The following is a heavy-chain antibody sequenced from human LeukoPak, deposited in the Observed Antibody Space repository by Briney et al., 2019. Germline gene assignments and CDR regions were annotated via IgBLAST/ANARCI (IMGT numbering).Heavy chain of an antibody. J-gene: IGHJ4*02. CDR3: ARDTVPLGAPGENGDFFDC. V-gene: IGHV3-23*01. D-gene: IGHD3-16*01. Sequence: GGSLRPSCAASGFTFSNFSISWVPHGPRKGLEWVSAIGVNTYYTDSVKGRFTISRDNAKNTLYLQMNRLSAEDTALYYCARDTVPLGAPGENGDFFDCWGQGTLVTVSS. CDR1: GFTFSNFS. CDR2: IGVNT.